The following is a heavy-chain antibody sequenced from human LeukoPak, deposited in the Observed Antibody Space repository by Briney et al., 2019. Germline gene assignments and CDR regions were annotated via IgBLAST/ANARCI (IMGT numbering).Heavy chain of an antibody. CDR1: GXTFSSYA. CDR2: ISYDGSNK. J-gene: IGHJ6*02. CDR3: ARDGPIAAGYYYYYYGMDL. V-gene: IGHV3-30-3*01. D-gene: IGHD6-13*01. Sequence: LRLSCAXSGXTFSSYAMHWVRQAPGKGVEWVAVISYDGSNKYYADSVKGRFTISRDNSKNTLYLQMTSLRAEDTAVYYCARDGPIAAGYYYYYYGMDLWGQGTTVTVSS.